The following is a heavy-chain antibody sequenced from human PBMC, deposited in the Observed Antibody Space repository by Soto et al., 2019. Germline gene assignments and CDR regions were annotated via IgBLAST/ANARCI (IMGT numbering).Heavy chain of an antibody. Sequence: ASVKVSCKASGYTFTSYGISWVRQAPGQGLEWMGWISAYNGNTNYAQKLQGRVTMTTDTSTSTAYMELRSLRSDDTAVYYCARDLKVTSGYTSGWYSRGSFDPWGQGALVTVA. V-gene: IGHV1-18*04. J-gene: IGHJ5*02. CDR3: ARDLKVTSGYTSGWYSRGSFDP. D-gene: IGHD6-19*01. CDR2: ISAYNGNT. CDR1: GYTFTSYG.